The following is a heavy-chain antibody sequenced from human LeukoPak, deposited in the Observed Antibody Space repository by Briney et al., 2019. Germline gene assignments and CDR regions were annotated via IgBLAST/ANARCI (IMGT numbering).Heavy chain of an antibody. V-gene: IGHV5-51*01. Sequence: GESLKISCKGSGYSFTSYWIGWVRQMPGKGLEWMGIIYPGDSDTRYSPSFQGQVTTSADKSISTAYLQWSSLKASDTAMYYCARWGHNSYGSLYFDYWGQGTLVTVSS. J-gene: IGHJ4*02. D-gene: IGHD5-18*01. CDR1: GYSFTSYW. CDR2: IYPGDSDT. CDR3: ARWGHNSYGSLYFDY.